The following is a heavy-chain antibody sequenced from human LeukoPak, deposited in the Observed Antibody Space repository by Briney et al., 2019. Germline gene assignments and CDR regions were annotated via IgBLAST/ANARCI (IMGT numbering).Heavy chain of an antibody. J-gene: IGHJ3*02. CDR1: GFTFDDYA. CDR3: AKETDAFDI. Sequence: GGSLRLSCAASGFTFDDYAMHWVRQAPGKGLEWVSGISWNSGSIGYADSVKGRFTISRDNAKNSLYLQMNSLRAEDTALYYCAKETDAFDIWAKGQWSPSLQ. V-gene: IGHV3-9*01. CDR2: ISWNSGSI.